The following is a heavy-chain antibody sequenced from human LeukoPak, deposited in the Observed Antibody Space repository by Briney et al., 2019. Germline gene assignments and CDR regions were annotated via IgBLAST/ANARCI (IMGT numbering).Heavy chain of an antibody. CDR2: IRQGGSDT. Sequence: GGSLRLSCAASRFTFSSYWMSWVRQAPGKGLEWVAYIRQGGSDTYYVDSVKGRFTISRDNAKYSLYLQMNSPRAEDTAVYHCARLGSDPSYYWGEGTLVTASS. V-gene: IGHV3-7*01. CDR1: RFTFSSYW. CDR3: ARLGSDPSYY. J-gene: IGHJ4*02. D-gene: IGHD6-25*01.